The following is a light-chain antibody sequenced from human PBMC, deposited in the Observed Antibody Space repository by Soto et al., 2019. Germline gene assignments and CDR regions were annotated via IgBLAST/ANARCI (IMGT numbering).Light chain of an antibody. CDR3: PAWDDTLNGVV. CDR2: SND. V-gene: IGLV1-44*01. Sequence: QSVLTQPPSASGTPGQRVTISCSGASSNIGGNSVNWYQQLPGTAPTLLIYSNDRRPSGVPDRFSASKSGTSASLAISGLQSEDESDYYCPAWDDTLNGVVFGGGAKLTVL. J-gene: IGLJ2*01. CDR1: SSNIGGNS.